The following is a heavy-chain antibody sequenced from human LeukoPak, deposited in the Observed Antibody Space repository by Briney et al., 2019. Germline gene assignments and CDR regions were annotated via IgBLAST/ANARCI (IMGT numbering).Heavy chain of an antibody. J-gene: IGHJ4*02. CDR2: INHSGST. Sequence: SETLSLTCAVYGGSFSGYYWSWIRQPPGKGLEWIGEINHSGSTNYNPSLKSRVTISVDTSKNQFSLKLSSVTAADTAVYYCARLVVTMIVVVDWGQGTLVTVSS. D-gene: IGHD3-22*01. CDR3: ARLVVTMIVVVD. CDR1: GGSFSGYY. V-gene: IGHV4-34*01.